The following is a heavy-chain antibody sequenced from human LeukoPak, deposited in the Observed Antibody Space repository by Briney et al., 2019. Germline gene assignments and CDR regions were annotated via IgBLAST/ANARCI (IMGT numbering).Heavy chain of an antibody. CDR3: AKGAIQYASSPEAFDI. V-gene: IGHV3-23*01. CDR2: ISHIGGDI. Sequence: GGSLRLSCAASGFTFRNYAVSWVRQAPGKGLEWVSDISHIGGDIYYADSVKGRFTISRDNSKNTLLLQMKSLRVEDTAVYYCAKGAIQYASSPEAFDIWGQGTTVTVSS. CDR1: GFTFRNYA. J-gene: IGHJ3*02. D-gene: IGHD6-6*01.